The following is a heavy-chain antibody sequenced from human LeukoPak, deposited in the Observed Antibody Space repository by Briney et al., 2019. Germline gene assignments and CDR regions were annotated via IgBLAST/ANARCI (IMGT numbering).Heavy chain of an antibody. J-gene: IGHJ4*02. D-gene: IGHD6-19*01. Sequence: GGSLRLSCAASGFALSSHWMTWVRQVPGRGPEWVANVNRDGSETYYLDSVKGRFTISKDNAKNSLYLQMNSLRAEDTAVYYCAKDLYPMAVAAPGGYFDYWGQGTLVTVSS. V-gene: IGHV3-7*03. CDR3: AKDLYPMAVAAPGGYFDY. CDR2: VNRDGSET. CDR1: GFALSSHW.